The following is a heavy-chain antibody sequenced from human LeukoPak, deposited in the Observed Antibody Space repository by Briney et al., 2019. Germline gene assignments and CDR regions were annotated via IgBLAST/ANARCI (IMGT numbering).Heavy chain of an antibody. CDR2: IYYSGST. D-gene: IGHD3-10*01. J-gene: IGHJ4*02. Sequence: PSETLSHTCTVSGGSISSSSYYWGWIRQPPGKGPEWIGGIYYSGSTYYNPSLKSRVTISVDTSKNQFSLKLSSVTAADTAVYYCATPLLWFGELLQDYWGQGTLVTVSS. CDR1: GGSISSSSYY. V-gene: IGHV4-39*01. CDR3: ATPLLWFGELLQDY.